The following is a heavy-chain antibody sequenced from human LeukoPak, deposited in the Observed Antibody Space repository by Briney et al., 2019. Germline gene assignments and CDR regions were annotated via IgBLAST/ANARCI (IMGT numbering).Heavy chain of an antibody. V-gene: IGHV1-8*01. Sequence: ASVKVSCKASGYTFTSYDINWVRQATGQGLEWMGWMNPNSGNTGYAQKFQGRVTMTRNTSISTAYMELRSLRSDDTAVYYCARDPVEMATIPGYWGQGTLVTVSS. CDR2: MNPNSGNT. D-gene: IGHD5-12*01. CDR1: GYTFTSYD. J-gene: IGHJ4*02. CDR3: ARDPVEMATIPGY.